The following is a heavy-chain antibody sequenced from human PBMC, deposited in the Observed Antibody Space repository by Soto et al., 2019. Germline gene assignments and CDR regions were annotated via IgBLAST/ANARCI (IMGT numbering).Heavy chain of an antibody. CDR3: TRDGRGLGRLSLFEY. V-gene: IGHV3-53*01. D-gene: IGHD2-21*02. Sequence: GGSLRLSCAASGFNVNSDYMNWVRQTPGKGLEWVASIYSGEATYYADSVRGRFTISSDKSKNTLYFQLSSLRIEDTAVYYCTRDGRGLGRLSLFEYWGQGVLVTVSS. CDR1: GFNVNSDY. CDR2: IYSGEAT. J-gene: IGHJ4*02.